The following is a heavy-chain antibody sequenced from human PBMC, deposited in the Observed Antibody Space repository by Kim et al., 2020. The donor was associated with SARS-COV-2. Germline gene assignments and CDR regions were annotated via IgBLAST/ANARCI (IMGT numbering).Heavy chain of an antibody. D-gene: IGHD3-3*01. CDR3: VRDLEWLLYDY. J-gene: IGHJ4*02. Sequence: GGSLRLSCAASGFTFSSYAMSWVRQAPGKGLVWVSRIKHDGSTTAYADSVKGRFTTSRDNAENTLYLQMNSLSAEDTAVYYCVRDLEWLLYDYWGQGTLV. CDR2: IKHDGSTT. V-gene: IGHV3-74*01. CDR1: GFTFSSYA.